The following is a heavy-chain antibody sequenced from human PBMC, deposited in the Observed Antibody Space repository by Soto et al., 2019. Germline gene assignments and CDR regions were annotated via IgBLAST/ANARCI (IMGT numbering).Heavy chain of an antibody. J-gene: IGHJ3*02. CDR2: ISSSSSTI. CDR1: GFTFSSYS. CDR3: ARSKSWLLEVPHDSSGYRLPPPTIVAFDI. Sequence: GGSLRLSCAASGFTFSSYSMNWVRQAPGKGLEWVSYISSSSSTIYYADSVKGRFTISRDNAKNSLYLQMNSLRDEDTAVYYCARSKSWLLEVPHDSSGYRLPPPTIVAFDIWGQGTMVTVSS. D-gene: IGHD3-22*01. V-gene: IGHV3-48*02.